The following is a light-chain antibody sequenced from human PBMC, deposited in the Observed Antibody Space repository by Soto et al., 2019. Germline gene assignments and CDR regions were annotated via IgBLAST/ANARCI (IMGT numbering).Light chain of an antibody. V-gene: IGLV2-8*01. Sequence: QSALTQPASVSGSPGQSITISCTGTSSDVGGYNSVSWYQQHPGKAPKLMIYEVSKRPSGVPDRFSGSKSGNTASLTVSGLQAEDEADYYCNSYAGSNNFHVVFGGGTKLTVL. CDR3: NSYAGSNNFHVV. CDR1: SSDVGGYNS. CDR2: EVS. J-gene: IGLJ2*01.